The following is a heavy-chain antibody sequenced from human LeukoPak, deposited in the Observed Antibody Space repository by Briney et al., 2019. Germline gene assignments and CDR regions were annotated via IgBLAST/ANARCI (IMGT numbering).Heavy chain of an antibody. CDR2: ISWNSGSI. CDR3: AKAGESLSFDY. CDR1: GFTFDDYA. J-gene: IGHJ4*02. D-gene: IGHD3-10*01. V-gene: IGHV3-9*01. Sequence: GGSLRLSCAASGFTFDDYAMHWVRQAPGKGLEWVSGISWNSGSIGYAGSVQGRFSISRDNAKNSLYLQMNSLRVEDTALYYCAKAGESLSFDYWGQGTLVTVSS.